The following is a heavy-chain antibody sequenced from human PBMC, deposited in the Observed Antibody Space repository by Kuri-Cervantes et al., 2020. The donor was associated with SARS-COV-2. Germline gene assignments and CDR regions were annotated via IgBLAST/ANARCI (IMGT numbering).Heavy chain of an antibody. CDR3: AREYGDFPNFGY. D-gene: IGHD4-17*01. CDR1: GYPFTSFG. Sequence: ASVKVSCKTSGYPFTSFGVGWVRQAPGQGLEWVGWISNYNGHTNDAQKFQGRVTMTTDTSTSTAYMELRSLRSDDTAVYYCAREYGDFPNFGYWGQGTLVTVSS. CDR2: ISNYNGHT. J-gene: IGHJ4*02. V-gene: IGHV1-18*01.